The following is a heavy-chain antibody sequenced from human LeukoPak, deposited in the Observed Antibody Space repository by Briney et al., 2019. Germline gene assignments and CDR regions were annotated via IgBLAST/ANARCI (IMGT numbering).Heavy chain of an antibody. Sequence: GGSLRLSCAASGFTFSSYWMHWARQVPGKGLVWVSRINSDGSSTSYAESVKGRFTISRDNAKNTLYLQMNSLRGEDTAVYYCARDQMYCTGGICYFEYWGQGTLVTVSS. J-gene: IGHJ4*02. CDR2: INSDGSST. D-gene: IGHD2-8*02. V-gene: IGHV3-74*01. CDR3: ARDQMYCTGGICYFEY. CDR1: GFTFSSYW.